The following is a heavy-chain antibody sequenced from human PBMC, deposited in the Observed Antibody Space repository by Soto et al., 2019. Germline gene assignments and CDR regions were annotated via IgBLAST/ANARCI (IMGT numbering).Heavy chain of an antibody. Sequence: LGESLKISCKGSGYSFTNYWIGWVRQMPGKGLEWMAIIYPGDSDTRYSPSFQGQVTISADKSISTAYLQWSSLKASDTAMYYCGYCSGGGMNGFDIWGQGTMVTVSS. D-gene: IGHD2-15*01. V-gene: IGHV5-51*01. CDR2: IYPGDSDT. CDR1: GYSFTNYW. J-gene: IGHJ3*02. CDR3: GYCSGGGMNGFDI.